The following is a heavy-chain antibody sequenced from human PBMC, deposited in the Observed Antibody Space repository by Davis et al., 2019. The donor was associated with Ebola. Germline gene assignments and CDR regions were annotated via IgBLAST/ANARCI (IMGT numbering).Heavy chain of an antibody. D-gene: IGHD5-18*01. Sequence: MPSETLSLTCTVSGGSISNGDDYWRWIRQPPGKGLEWIGEINDSGSTNYNPSLKSRVTISVDTSKNQFSLRLSSVTAADTAVYYCARGRLIGGYTYGYYNYWGQGTLVTVSS. CDR3: ARGRLIGGYTYGYYNY. J-gene: IGHJ4*02. V-gene: IGHV4-39*07. CDR1: GGSISNGDDY. CDR2: INDSGST.